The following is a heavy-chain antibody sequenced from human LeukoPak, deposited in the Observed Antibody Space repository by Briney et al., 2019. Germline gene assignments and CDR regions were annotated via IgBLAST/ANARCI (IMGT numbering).Heavy chain of an antibody. CDR1: GGSFSGYY. V-gene: IGHV4-34*01. Sequence: PSETLSLTCAVYGGSFSGYYWSWIRQPPGKGLEWIGEINHSGSTNYNPSLKSRVTISVDTSKNQFSLRLSSVTAADTAVYYCARHPFSYPFDYWGQGTLVTVSS. CDR2: INHSGST. CDR3: ARHPFSYPFDY. J-gene: IGHJ4*02.